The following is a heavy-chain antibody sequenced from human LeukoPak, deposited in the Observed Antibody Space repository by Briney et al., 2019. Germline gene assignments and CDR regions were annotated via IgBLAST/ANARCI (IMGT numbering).Heavy chain of an antibody. V-gene: IGHV4-59*01. Sequence: PSETLSLTCTVSGGSISSYYWSWIRQPPGKGLEWIGYIYYSGSTNYSPSLKSRVTISVDTSKNQFSLKLSSVTAADTAVYYCARAPYYDYVWGSSYAFDIWGQGTMVTVSS. CDR2: IYYSGST. D-gene: IGHD3-16*01. CDR1: GGSISSYY. J-gene: IGHJ3*02. CDR3: ARAPYYDYVWGSSYAFDI.